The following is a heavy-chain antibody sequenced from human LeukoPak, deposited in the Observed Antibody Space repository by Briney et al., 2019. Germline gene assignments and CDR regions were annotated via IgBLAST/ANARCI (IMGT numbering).Heavy chain of an antibody. D-gene: IGHD2-2*02. CDR3: ARAGYCSSISCYTRQIDP. CDR2: IYPSGNS. V-gene: IGHV4-4*07. CDR1: GGSISNYY. Sequence: PSETLSLTCTVSGGSISNYYWSWIRQPAGKGLEWIGRIYPSGNSNYNPSLKSRVTMSVDTSKNQFSLNLNSVTAADTAVYYCARAGYCSSISCYTRQIDPWGQGTLVTVSS. J-gene: IGHJ5*02.